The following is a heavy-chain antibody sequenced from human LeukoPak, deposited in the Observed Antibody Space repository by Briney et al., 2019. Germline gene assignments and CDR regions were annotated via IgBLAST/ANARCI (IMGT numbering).Heavy chain of an antibody. D-gene: IGHD3-9*01. CDR1: GGSISSSNW. Sequence: SETLSLPFAVSGGSISSSNWWRWVRQPPGKGLEWIGEIYHSGSTNYNPSLKSRVTISVDKSKNQFSLKLSSVTAADTAVYYCTSVPDYDILTGYSPYYFDYWGQGTLVTVSS. J-gene: IGHJ4*02. V-gene: IGHV4-4*02. CDR2: IYHSGST. CDR3: TSVPDYDILTGYSPYYFDY.